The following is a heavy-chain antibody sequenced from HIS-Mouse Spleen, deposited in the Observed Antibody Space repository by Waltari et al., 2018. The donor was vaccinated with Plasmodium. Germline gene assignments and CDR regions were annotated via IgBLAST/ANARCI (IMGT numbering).Heavy chain of an antibody. V-gene: IGHV4-39*01. J-gene: IGHJ4*02. D-gene: IGHD1-26*01. CDR2: IYYSGST. CDR3: ARRGGSYYYFDY. Sequence: QLQLQESGPGLVKPSETLSLTCTVSGGSISSSSSSWGWIRQPPGKGLEWIGSIYYSGSTYYNPSLKSRVTISVDTSKNQFSLKLSSVTAADTAVYYCARRGGSYYYFDYWGQGTLVTVSS. CDR1: GGSISSSSSS.